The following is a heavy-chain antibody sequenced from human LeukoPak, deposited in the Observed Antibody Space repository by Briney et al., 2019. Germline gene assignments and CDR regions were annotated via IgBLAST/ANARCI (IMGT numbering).Heavy chain of an antibody. D-gene: IGHD3-9*01. CDR3: ASQAVLRYFDWLWPSDGMDV. V-gene: IGHV1-69*01. CDR2: IIPIFGTA. Sequence: PVKVSCKASGGTFISYAISWVRQAPGQGLEWMGGIIPIFGTANYAQKFQGRVTITADESTSTAYMELSSLRFEDTAVYYCASQAVLRYFDWLWPSDGMDVWGQGTTVTVSS. J-gene: IGHJ6*02. CDR1: GGTFISYA.